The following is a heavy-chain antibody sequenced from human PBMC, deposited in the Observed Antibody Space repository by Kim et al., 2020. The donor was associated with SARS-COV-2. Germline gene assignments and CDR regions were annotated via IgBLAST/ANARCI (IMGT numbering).Heavy chain of an antibody. V-gene: IGHV3-9*01. CDR2: ISWNSGSI. CDR1: GFTFDDYA. Sequence: GGSLRLSCAASGFTFDDYAMHWVRQAPGKGLEWVSGISWNSGSIGYADSVKGRFIISRDNAKNSLYLQMNSLRAEDTALYYCAKEAVAATQHYYYGMDVWGQGTTVTVSS. CDR3: AKEAVAATQHYYYGMDV. J-gene: IGHJ6*02. D-gene: IGHD2-15*01.